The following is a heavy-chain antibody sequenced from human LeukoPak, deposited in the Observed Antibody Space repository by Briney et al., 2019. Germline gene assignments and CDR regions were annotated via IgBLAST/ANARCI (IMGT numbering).Heavy chain of an antibody. D-gene: IGHD3-10*01. CDR1: GFTFSFAA. CDR3: ARDPYYGSGFDY. Sequence: GGSLRLSCAASGFTFSFAAMTWVRQGPGKGLEWVSLISASGGSTYYADSVKGRFTISRDNSKNTVYLQMNSLRAEDTAVYYCARDPYYGSGFDYWGQGTLVTVSS. CDR2: ISASGGST. J-gene: IGHJ4*02. V-gene: IGHV3-23*01.